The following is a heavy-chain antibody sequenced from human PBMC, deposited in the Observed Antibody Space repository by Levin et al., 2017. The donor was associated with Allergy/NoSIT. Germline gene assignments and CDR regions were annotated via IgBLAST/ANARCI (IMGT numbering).Heavy chain of an antibody. Sequence: PSETLSLTCTVSGGSMTNYYWNWIRQPPGKGLEWIGYIFYSGSTKYNPSLESRVTISVDTSKNQFSLRLSSVTAADTAIYYCARGGVWWLPRDYWGQGILVTVSS. J-gene: IGHJ4*02. CDR2: IFYSGST. V-gene: IGHV4-59*01. CDR1: GGSMTNYY. CDR3: ARGGVWWLPRDY. D-gene: IGHD2-15*01.